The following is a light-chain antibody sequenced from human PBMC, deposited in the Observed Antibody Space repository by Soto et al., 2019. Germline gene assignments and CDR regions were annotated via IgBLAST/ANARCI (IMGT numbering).Light chain of an antibody. Sequence: EIVLTQSPGTLSLSPGERATLSCRASQSVRSNNLAWYQQRPGQAPRVVIYGASTRATGIPERFSGSGSGTDFTLTISRLEPEDFAVYYWQQYGRSPFTFGPGTKVDIK. CDR1: QSVRSNN. J-gene: IGKJ3*01. CDR3: QQYGRSPFT. V-gene: IGKV3-20*01. CDR2: GAS.